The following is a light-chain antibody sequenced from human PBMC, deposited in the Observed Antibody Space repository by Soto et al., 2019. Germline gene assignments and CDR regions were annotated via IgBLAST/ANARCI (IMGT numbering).Light chain of an antibody. CDR2: DAS. CDR3: QQRSNLPS. CDR1: QSVSSY. J-gene: IGKJ4*01. Sequence: EIVLTQSPATLSLSPGERATLSCRASQSVSSYLAWYQQKPGQAAMLLIHDASNRATCNPGRFSGSAAGTDVTLTTSILEPEDFAVCYCQQRSNLPSFGGGTKGEIK. V-gene: IGKV3-11*01.